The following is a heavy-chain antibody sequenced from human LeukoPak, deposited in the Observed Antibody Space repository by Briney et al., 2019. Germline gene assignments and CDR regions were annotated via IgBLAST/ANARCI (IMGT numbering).Heavy chain of an antibody. CDR3: ARDGYYDYVWGSYRRDAFDI. D-gene: IGHD3-16*02. Sequence: GASVKLSCKASGYTFTGYYMHWVRQAPGQGLEWMGWINPNSGGTNYAQKFQGRVTMTRDTSISTAYMELSSLRSEDTAVYYCARDGYYDYVWGSYRRDAFDIWGQGTMVTVSS. CDR2: INPNSGGT. V-gene: IGHV1-2*02. CDR1: GYTFTGYY. J-gene: IGHJ3*02.